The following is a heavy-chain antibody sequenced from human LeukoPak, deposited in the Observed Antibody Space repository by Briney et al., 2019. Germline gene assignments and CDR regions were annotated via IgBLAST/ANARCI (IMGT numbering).Heavy chain of an antibody. CDR3: ASYSYGPRGYYFDY. CDR2: IYYSGST. CDR1: GGSISSYY. Sequence: SETLSLTCTVSGGSISSYYWSRIRQPPGKGLEWIGYIYYSGSTNYNPSLKSRVTISVDTSKNQFSLKLSSVTAADTAVYYCASYSYGPRGYYFDYWGQGTLVTVSS. D-gene: IGHD5-18*01. J-gene: IGHJ4*02. V-gene: IGHV4-59*01.